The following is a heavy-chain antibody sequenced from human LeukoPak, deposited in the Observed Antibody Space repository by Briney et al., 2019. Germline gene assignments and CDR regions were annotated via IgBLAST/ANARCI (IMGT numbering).Heavy chain of an antibody. D-gene: IGHD1-14*01. CDR2: INPSGGST. V-gene: IGHV1-46*01. Sequence: ASVKVSCKASGYTFTSYYMHWVRQAPGQGLEWMGIINPSGGSTNYAQKFQDRVTMTRGTSTGTVYMELSSLRSEDTAVYFCARVTGGANFDHWGQGTLVTVSS. J-gene: IGHJ4*02. CDR3: ARVTGGANFDH. CDR1: GYTFTSYY.